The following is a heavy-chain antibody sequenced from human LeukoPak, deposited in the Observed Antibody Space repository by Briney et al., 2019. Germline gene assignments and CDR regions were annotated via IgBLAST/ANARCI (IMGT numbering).Heavy chain of an antibody. CDR1: GFTFSSYE. CDR3: ARDSGIAAAGMVY. V-gene: IGHV3-48*03. Sequence: GGSLRLSCAASGFTFSSYEMNWVRQAPGKGLEWVSYISGSGSTIYYADSVKGRFTISRDNAKNSLYLQMNSLRAEDTAVYYCARDSGIAAAGMVYWGQGTLVTVSS. CDR2: ISGSGSTI. J-gene: IGHJ4*02. D-gene: IGHD6-13*01.